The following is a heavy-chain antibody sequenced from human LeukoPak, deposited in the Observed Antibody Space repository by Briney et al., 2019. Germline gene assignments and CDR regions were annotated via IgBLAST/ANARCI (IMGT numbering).Heavy chain of an antibody. D-gene: IGHD4-23*01. CDR2: IYYSGNT. Sequence: PSETLSLTCTVSGGSISSYYWSWIRQTPGKGLEWIGYIYYSGNTNYNPSLNSRVTISVDTSKNQFSLKLSSVTAADTAVYYCARRMSVAPYGMDVWGQGTTVTVSS. CDR3: ARRMSVAPYGMDV. J-gene: IGHJ6*02. CDR1: GGSISSYY. V-gene: IGHV4-59*08.